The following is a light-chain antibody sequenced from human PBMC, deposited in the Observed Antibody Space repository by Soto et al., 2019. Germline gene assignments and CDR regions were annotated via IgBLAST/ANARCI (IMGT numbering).Light chain of an antibody. J-gene: IGKJ5*01. CDR3: QQYGDSPRT. CDR1: QSISRS. Sequence: EIVLTQSAAILSVSPGERATHSCRASQSISRSLAWYQQKPGQAPRLLISDASTRATGIPARFSGSGSGTEFTLTIARLEPEDFAVYYCQQYGDSPRTFGQGTRLEI. CDR2: DAS. V-gene: IGKV3-15*01.